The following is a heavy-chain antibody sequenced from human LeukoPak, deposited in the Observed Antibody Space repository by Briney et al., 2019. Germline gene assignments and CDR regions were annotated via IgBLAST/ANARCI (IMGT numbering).Heavy chain of an antibody. V-gene: IGHV1-2*06. CDR1: GYTFTGYY. J-gene: IGHJ4*02. CDR3: ASWQEVRGVLYYFDY. Sequence: ASVKVSCKASGYTFTGYYMHWVRQAPGQGLEWMGRINPNSGGTNYAQKFQGRVTMTRDTSISTAYMELSRLRSDDTAVYYCASWQEVRGVLYYFDYWGQGTLVTVSS. CDR2: INPNSGGT. D-gene: IGHD3-10*01.